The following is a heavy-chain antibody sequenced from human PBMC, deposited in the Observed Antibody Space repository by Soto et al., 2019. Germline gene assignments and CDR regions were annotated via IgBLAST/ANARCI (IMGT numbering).Heavy chain of an antibody. Sequence: GGSLRLSCVASGFTFSSYAMSWVRQAPGQRLEWVATFSGGRCTTWHADSVKGRFTVSRDSSKNTLSLQMNSLRPEDTALYYCAKATSATCTGSICYSFDYWGQGTLVTVSS. CDR2: FSGGRCTT. J-gene: IGHJ4*02. D-gene: IGHD2-21*01. CDR3: AKATSATCTGSICYSFDY. CDR1: GFTFSSYA. V-gene: IGHV3-23*01.